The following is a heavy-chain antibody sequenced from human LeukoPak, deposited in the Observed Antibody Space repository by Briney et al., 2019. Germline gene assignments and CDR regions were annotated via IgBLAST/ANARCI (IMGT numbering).Heavy chain of an antibody. CDR3: ATYSGYAPGAFDY. CDR2: IYHSGST. J-gene: IGHJ4*02. D-gene: IGHD5-12*01. Sequence: PSGTLSLTCAVSGGSISSSNWWSWVRQPPGKGLEWIGEIYHSGSTNYNPSLKSRVTISVDKSKNRFSLKLSSVTAADTAVYYCATYSGYAPGAFDYWGQGTLVTVSS. V-gene: IGHV4-4*02. CDR1: GGSISSSNW.